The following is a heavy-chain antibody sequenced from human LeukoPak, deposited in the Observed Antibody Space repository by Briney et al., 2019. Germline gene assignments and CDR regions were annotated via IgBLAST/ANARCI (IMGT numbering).Heavy chain of an antibody. CDR3: ARHDGYNYFFDY. CDR1: GGSISSSSYY. Sequence: SKTLSLTCTVSGGSISSSSYYWGWIRQPPGKGLEWIGSIYYSGSTYYNPSLKSRVTISVDTSKNQFSLKLSSVTAADPAVYFCARHDGYNYFFDYWGQGTLVTVSS. D-gene: IGHD5-24*01. J-gene: IGHJ4*02. V-gene: IGHV4-39*01. CDR2: IYYSGST.